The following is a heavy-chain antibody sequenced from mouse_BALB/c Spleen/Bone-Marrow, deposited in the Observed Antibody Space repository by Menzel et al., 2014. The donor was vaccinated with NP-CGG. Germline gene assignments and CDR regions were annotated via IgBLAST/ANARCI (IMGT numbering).Heavy chain of an antibody. J-gene: IGHJ3*01. V-gene: IGHV1S127*01. CDR2: IDPSDSYT. Sequence: VQLQQSGAELVKPGASLKMSCKASGYTLTSYWMHWVQQTPGQGLEWIGTIDPSDSYTSYNQKFKGKATLTVDTSSSTAYMQLSSLTSEDSAVYYCARMWAYWGQGTLVTVSA. CDR1: GYTLTSYW. CDR3: ARMWAY.